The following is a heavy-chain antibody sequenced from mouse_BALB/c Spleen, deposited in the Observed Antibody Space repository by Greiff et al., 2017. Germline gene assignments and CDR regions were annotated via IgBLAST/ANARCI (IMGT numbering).Heavy chain of an antibody. CDR2: ISSGSSTI. V-gene: IGHV5-17*02. Sequence: DVKLVESGGGLVQPGGSRKLSCAASGFTFSSFGMHWVRQAPEKGLEWVAYISSGSSTIYYADTVKGRFTISRDNPKNTLFLQMTSLRSEDTAMYYCARSITGRYAMDYWGQGTSVTVSS. CDR3: ARSITGRYAMDY. D-gene: IGHD4-1*01. CDR1: GFTFSSFG. J-gene: IGHJ4*01.